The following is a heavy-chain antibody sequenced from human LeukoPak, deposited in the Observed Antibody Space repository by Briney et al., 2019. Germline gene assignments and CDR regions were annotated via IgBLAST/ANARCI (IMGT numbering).Heavy chain of an antibody. CDR3: ARGGTGFLDY. J-gene: IGHJ4*02. D-gene: IGHD1-1*01. V-gene: IGHV4-38-2*02. CDR2: INHSGST. CDR1: GYSISSGYY. Sequence: PSETLSLTCTVSGYSISSGYYWGWIRQPPGKGLEWIGEINHSGSTNYNPSLKSRVTISVDTSKNQFSLKLSSVTAADTAVYYCARGGTGFLDYWGQGTLVTVSS.